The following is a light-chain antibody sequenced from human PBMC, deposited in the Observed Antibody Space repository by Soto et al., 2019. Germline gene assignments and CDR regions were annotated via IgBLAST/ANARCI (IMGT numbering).Light chain of an antibody. V-gene: IGKV1-5*01. J-gene: IGKJ1*01. CDR3: QQYNCYSLWT. Sequence: DIQMTQSPSNLSAFVGARATITCRASQSISSCLPWFRQKQGKAPKLLIYDASSFEIGVPSRSGGSGSGTEFTLTISSLQPDDFATYYCQQYNCYSLWTFGQGTKVDIK. CDR1: QSISSC. CDR2: DAS.